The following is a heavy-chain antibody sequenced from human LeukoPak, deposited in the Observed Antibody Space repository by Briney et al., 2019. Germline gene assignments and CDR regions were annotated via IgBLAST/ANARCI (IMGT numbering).Heavy chain of an antibody. Sequence: GGSLRLSCAASGFTFSSYSMNWVRQAPGKGLEWVSYISSSSTIYYADSVKGRFTISRDKAKNSLYLQVNSLRAEDTAVYYCARGGNNGYYYYYYMDVWGKGTTVTVSS. J-gene: IGHJ6*03. D-gene: IGHD2/OR15-2a*01. CDR1: GFTFSSYS. CDR3: ARGGNNGYYYYYYMDV. V-gene: IGHV3-48*01. CDR2: ISSSSTI.